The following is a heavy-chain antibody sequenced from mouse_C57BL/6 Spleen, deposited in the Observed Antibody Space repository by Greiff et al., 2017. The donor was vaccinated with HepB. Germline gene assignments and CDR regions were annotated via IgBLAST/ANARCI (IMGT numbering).Heavy chain of an antibody. CDR1: GYTFTSYG. Sequence: VQLQESGAELARPGASVKLSCKASGYTFTSYGISWVKQRTGQGLEWIGEIYPRSGNTYYNEKFKGKANMTADKSSSTAYMGLRSLTSEDSAVYFCASYDGYYKAMDYWGQGTSVTVSS. V-gene: IGHV1-81*01. J-gene: IGHJ4*01. CDR2: IYPRSGNT. CDR3: ASYDGYYKAMDY. D-gene: IGHD2-3*01.